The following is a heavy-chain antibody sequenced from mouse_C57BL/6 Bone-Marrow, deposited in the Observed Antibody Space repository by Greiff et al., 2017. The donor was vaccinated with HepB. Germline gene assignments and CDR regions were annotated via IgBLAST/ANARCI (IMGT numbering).Heavy chain of an antibody. V-gene: IGHV1-69*01. D-gene: IGHD1-1*01. CDR2: IDPSDSYT. CDR3: AKDSYCGSKDWYFDV. CDR1: GYTFTSYW. Sequence: VQLQQPGAELVMPGASVKLSCKASGYTFTSYWMHWVKQRPGQGLEWIGEIDPSDSYTYYNQKFKGKSTLTVDKSSSTAYMQLSSLTSEDSAVYYCAKDSYCGSKDWYFDVWGTGTTVTVSS. J-gene: IGHJ1*03.